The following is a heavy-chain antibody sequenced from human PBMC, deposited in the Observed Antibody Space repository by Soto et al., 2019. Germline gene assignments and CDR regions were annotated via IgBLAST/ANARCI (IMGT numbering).Heavy chain of an antibody. J-gene: IGHJ4*02. CDR1: GGSISSYY. Sequence: SETLSLTCAVSGGSISSYYWSCILQPPGKGLEWIGYIYYSGSTNYNPSLKSRVTISVDTSKNQFSLKLSSVTAADTAVYYCARERNYYGSGSYPDYWGQGTLVTVSS. V-gene: IGHV4-59*01. CDR2: IYYSGST. CDR3: ARERNYYGSGSYPDY. D-gene: IGHD3-10*01.